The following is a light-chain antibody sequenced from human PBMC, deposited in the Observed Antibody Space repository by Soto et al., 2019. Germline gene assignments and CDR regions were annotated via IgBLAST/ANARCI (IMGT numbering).Light chain of an antibody. Sequence: ELVMTQSPATLSVSPGERATLSCRASRGISSNLAWYQQKPGQAPRLLIYDASNRATGIPARFSGSGSGTDFTLTISSLEPEDFAVYYCQQRSNWPITFGQGTRLEIK. CDR3: QQRSNWPIT. V-gene: IGKV3-11*01. CDR2: DAS. J-gene: IGKJ5*01. CDR1: RGISSN.